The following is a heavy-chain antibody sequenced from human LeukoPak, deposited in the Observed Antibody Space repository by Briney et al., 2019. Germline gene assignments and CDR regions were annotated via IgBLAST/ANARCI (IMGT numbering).Heavy chain of an antibody. J-gene: IGHJ4*02. Sequence: SETLSLTCAVYGGSFNDYYWSWIRQPPGKGLEWIGEVNHSGRTNYSPSLKSRVTISQDTSKNQFSLELRSVTAADTAVYFCARRGPGATVDYWGQGTLVTVSS. D-gene: IGHD4/OR15-4a*01. V-gene: IGHV4-34*01. CDR3: ARRGPGATVDY. CDR1: GGSFNDYY. CDR2: VNHSGRT.